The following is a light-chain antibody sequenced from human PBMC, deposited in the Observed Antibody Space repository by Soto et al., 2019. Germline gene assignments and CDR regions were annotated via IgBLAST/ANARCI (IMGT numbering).Light chain of an antibody. CDR2: GAS. V-gene: IGKV3-20*01. CDR1: QYVSSSY. J-gene: IGKJ1*01. Sequence: EIVLTQSPGTLSLSPGERATLSCRASQYVSSSYLAWYQQKPDQAPRLLLYGASSRATGIPDRFSGSGSGTDFTLTISRLAPEDFAMYYCQQYGSSPWTFGQGTKVEIK. CDR3: QQYGSSPWT.